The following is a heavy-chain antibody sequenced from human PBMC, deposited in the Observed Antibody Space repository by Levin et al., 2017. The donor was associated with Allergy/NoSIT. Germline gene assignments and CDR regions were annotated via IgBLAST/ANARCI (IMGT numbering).Heavy chain of an antibody. CDR2: ISSSGSTI. D-gene: IGHD3-10*01. Sequence: GGSLRLSCAASGFTFSSYEMNWVRQAPGKGLEWVSYISSSGSTIYYADSVKGRFTISRDNAKNSLYLQMNSLRAEDTAVYYCARVGWFGELYPMDVWGQGTTVTVSS. V-gene: IGHV3-48*03. J-gene: IGHJ6*02. CDR1: GFTFSSYE. CDR3: ARVGWFGELYPMDV.